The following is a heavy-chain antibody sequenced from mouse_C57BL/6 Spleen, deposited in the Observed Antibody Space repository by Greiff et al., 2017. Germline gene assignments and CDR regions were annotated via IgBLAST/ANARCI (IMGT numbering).Heavy chain of an antibody. CDR3: ARYGNYDSWFAY. CDR2: IRHKANGYTT. D-gene: IGHD2-4*01. Sequence: EVMLVESGGGLVQPGGSLSLSCAASGFTFTDYYMSWVRQPPGKALEWLGFIRHKANGYTTEYSASVKGRFTISRDNSQSILYLQMNALRAEDSATYYGARYGNYDSWFAYWGQGTLVTVSA. J-gene: IGHJ3*01. CDR1: GFTFTDYY. V-gene: IGHV7-3*01.